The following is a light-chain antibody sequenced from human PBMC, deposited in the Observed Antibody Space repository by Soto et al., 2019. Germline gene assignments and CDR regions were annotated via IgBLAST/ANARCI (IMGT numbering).Light chain of an antibody. CDR2: EVS. Sequence: QSVLTQPASVSGSPGQSITISCTGTSSDVGGYNYVSWYQQHPGKAPKLMIYEVSDRPSGVSNRFSGSKSGNTASLTISGLQAEDEADYYCTSYTNSRTGLYVFGTGTKVTVL. CDR3: TSYTNSRTGLYV. CDR1: SSDVGGYNY. J-gene: IGLJ1*01. V-gene: IGLV2-14*01.